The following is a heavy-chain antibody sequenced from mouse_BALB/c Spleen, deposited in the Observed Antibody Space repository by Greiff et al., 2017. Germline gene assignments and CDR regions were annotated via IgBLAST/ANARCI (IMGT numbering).Heavy chain of an antibody. J-gene: IGHJ4*01. Sequence: EVHLVESGGGLVQPGGSRKLSCAASGFTFSSFGMHWVRQAPEKGLEWVAYISSGSSTIYYADTVKGRFTISRDNPKNTLFLQMTSLRSEDTAMYYCAREDYDYAMDYWGQGTSVTVSS. CDR2: ISSGSSTI. V-gene: IGHV5-17*02. CDR1: GFTFSSFG. D-gene: IGHD1-1*02. CDR3: AREDYDYAMDY.